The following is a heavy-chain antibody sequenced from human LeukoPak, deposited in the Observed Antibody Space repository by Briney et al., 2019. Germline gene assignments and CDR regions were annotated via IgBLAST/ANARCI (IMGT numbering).Heavy chain of an antibody. Sequence: PRASVKVSCKASGYTFTSYDINWVRQAPGQGLEWMGWISAYNGNTNYAQKLQGRVTMTTDTSTSTAYMELRSLRSDDTAVYYCARANIPERTRSSWVDYWGQGTLVTVSS. CDR1: GYTFTSYD. CDR3: ARANIPERTRSSWVDY. V-gene: IGHV1-18*01. J-gene: IGHJ4*02. D-gene: IGHD6-13*01. CDR2: ISAYNGNT.